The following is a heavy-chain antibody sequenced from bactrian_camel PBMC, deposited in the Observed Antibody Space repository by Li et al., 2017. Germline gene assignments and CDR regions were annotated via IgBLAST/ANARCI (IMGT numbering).Heavy chain of an antibody. CDR1: GFTFRTAD. V-gene: IGHV3S40*01. CDR2: ISADGRRT. Sequence: VQLVESGGGLVQPGGSLTLSCAASGFTFRTADMSWVRQAPGKGLEWVSGISADGRRTDYADSVKGRFTISVNNAKNTITLQMNSLKPEDTANYYCATEGPPCGTRQWEPGTQVTVS. D-gene: IGHD2*01. J-gene: IGHJ4*01.